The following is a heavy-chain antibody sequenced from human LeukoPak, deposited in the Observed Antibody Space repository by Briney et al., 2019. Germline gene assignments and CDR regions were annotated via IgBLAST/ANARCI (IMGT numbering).Heavy chain of an antibody. V-gene: IGHV3-30*03. CDR1: GFTFSSYG. CDR3: ARDNGDYVLDY. D-gene: IGHD4-17*01. CDR2: ISYDGSNK. Sequence: PGGSLRLSCAASGFTFSSYGMHWVRQAPGKGLEWVAVISYDGSNKYYADSVKGRFTISRDNSKNTLYLQMNSLRAEDTAVYYCARDNGDYVLDYWGQGTLVTVSS. J-gene: IGHJ4*02.